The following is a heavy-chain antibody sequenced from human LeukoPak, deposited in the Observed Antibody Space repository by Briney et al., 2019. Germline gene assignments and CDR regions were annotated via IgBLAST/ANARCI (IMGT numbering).Heavy chain of an antibody. CDR2: IYYSGST. J-gene: IGHJ4*02. Sequence: SETLSLTCTVSGGSISGYYWSWIRQSPGKGLEWIGDIYYSGSTNYNPSLKSRVTISVDTSKNQFSLEVTSVTAADTAVYYCATSRGDSSGYLDYWGQGTLVTVSS. CDR1: GGSISGYY. V-gene: IGHV4-59*01. D-gene: IGHD3-22*01. CDR3: ATSRGDSSGYLDY.